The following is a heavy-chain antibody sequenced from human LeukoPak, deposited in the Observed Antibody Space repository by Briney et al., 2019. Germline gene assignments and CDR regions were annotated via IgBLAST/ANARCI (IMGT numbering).Heavy chain of an antibody. D-gene: IGHD1-14*01. J-gene: IGHJ4*02. CDR2: ITSSSSYI. CDR3: AGAGMTTVDY. CDR1: GFTFSSYS. V-gene: IGHV3-21*01. Sequence: GGSLRLSCAASGFTFSSYSMNWVRQAPGKGLEWVSSITSSSSYIYYADSVKGRFTISRDNAKNSLYLQMNSLRAEDTAVYYCAGAGMTTVDYWGQGTLVTVSS.